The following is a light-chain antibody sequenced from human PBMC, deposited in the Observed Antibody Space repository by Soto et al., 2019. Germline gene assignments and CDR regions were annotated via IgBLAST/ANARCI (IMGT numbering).Light chain of an antibody. J-gene: IGKJ1*01. CDR1: QSVSSS. Sequence: EIVMTQSPATLSVSPGERATLSCRASQSVSSSLAWYQQKPGQPPRLLIYDASSRATGIPVRFSGSGSGTEFTLTISSLQYEDFAVYYCQQYKNWPPWTFGQGTKVEIK. CDR2: DAS. V-gene: IGKV3-15*01. CDR3: QQYKNWPPWT.